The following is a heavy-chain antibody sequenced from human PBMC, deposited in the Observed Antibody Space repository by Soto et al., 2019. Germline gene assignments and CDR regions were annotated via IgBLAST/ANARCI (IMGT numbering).Heavy chain of an antibody. D-gene: IGHD3-3*01. CDR2: INSDGSTT. V-gene: IGHV3-74*01. J-gene: IGHJ4*02. Sequence: SGGSLRLSCAASGFTFISYWMHWVRQAPGKGLVWVSRINSDGSTTIYADSVKGRFTISRDNSKNTLYLQMNSLRAEDTAVYYCARGVFLAEYYDFWSGLRWGPQYYFDYWGQGTLVTVSS. CDR1: GFTFISYW. CDR3: ARGVFLAEYYDFWSGLRWGPQYYFDY.